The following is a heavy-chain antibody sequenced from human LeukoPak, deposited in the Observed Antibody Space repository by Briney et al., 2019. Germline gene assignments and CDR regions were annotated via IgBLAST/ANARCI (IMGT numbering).Heavy chain of an antibody. D-gene: IGHD5-12*01. Sequence: SETLSLTCTVSGGSLSSDYWNWIRQPPGKRLQWIGYIYYSGSTNYNPSLKSRVTISVDTSKNQFSLKLSSVTAADTAVYYCARLGNRDGYNYFLDYWGQGILVTVSS. V-gene: IGHV4-59*08. CDR2: IYYSGST. J-gene: IGHJ4*02. CDR1: GGSLSSDY. CDR3: ARLGNRDGYNYFLDY.